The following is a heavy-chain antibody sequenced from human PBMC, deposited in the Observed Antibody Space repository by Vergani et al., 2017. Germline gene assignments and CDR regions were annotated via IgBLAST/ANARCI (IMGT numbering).Heavy chain of an antibody. CDR1: GSTVSGNY. CDR3: AKANPRNRGYDYLYYYHAMDV. Sequence: ELQLVESGGGLVQPGGSLRLSCAASGSTVSGNYMTWVRQAPGKGLEWVSGISGSGCSTYYAGSVKGRFTISRDSSKNTLYLQMNSLSAGDTAVYYCAKANPRNRGYDYLYYYHAMDVWGQGTTVTVSS. CDR2: ISGSGCST. D-gene: IGHD5-12*01. J-gene: IGHJ6*02. V-gene: IGHV3-23*04.